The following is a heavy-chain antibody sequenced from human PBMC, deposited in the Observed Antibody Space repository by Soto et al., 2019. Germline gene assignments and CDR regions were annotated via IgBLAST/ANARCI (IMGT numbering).Heavy chain of an antibody. Sequence: EVQLVESGRGLVQPGGSLRLSCVASGFTVSNNYMTWVRQAPGKGLEWVSNMYSGGETFYTDSVKGRFTISRDSSTNTIYLQMENVRAEDTAVYYCARDPGVNWAWGKGTTVNVSS. J-gene: IGHJ6*04. CDR2: MYSGGET. CDR3: ARDPGVNWA. D-gene: IGHD2-8*01. CDR1: GFTVSNNY. V-gene: IGHV3-66*01.